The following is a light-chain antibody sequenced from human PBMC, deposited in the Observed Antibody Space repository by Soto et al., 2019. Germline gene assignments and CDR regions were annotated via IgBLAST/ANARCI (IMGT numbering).Light chain of an antibody. CDR3: CSHVSSKTYV. CDR2: EVS. V-gene: IGLV2-14*01. CDR1: RTDVGGYNF. Sequence: QSVLTQPASLSGSPGQSITISCTGTRTDVGGYNFVSWYQQQPGKAPKLIIYEVSNRPSGVSNRFSGSKSDNTASLTISGLQAEDEADYYCCSHVSSKTYVVGTGTKV. J-gene: IGLJ1*01.